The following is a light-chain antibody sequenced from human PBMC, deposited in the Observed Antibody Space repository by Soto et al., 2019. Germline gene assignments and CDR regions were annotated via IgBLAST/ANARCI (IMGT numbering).Light chain of an antibody. Sequence: EIVMTQSPATLSVSPGERATLSCRASQSVSSNLAWYQQKPGQAPRLLIYGASTRATGIPARFSGSGSGTEFTLTISSLQSEXXAVXXXQQYNNWPYTFGQGTKLEIK. J-gene: IGKJ2*01. CDR1: QSVSSN. CDR2: GAS. V-gene: IGKV3-15*01. CDR3: QQYNNWPYT.